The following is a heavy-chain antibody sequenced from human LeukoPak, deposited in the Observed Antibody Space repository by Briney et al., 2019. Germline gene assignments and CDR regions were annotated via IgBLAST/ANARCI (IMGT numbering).Heavy chain of an antibody. CDR2: IYYSGST. D-gene: IGHD6-19*01. V-gene: IGHV4-59*01. CDR1: GGSISSYY. J-gene: IGHJ3*02. CDR3: ARGRYSSGWYGGHDAFDI. Sequence: PSETLSLTCTVSGGSISSYYWSWIRQPPGKGLEWIGYIYYSGSTNYNPSLKSRVTILENTSKNHVFLTLSSVTAAEPARYYWARGRYSSGWYGGHDAFDIWGQGTMVTVSS.